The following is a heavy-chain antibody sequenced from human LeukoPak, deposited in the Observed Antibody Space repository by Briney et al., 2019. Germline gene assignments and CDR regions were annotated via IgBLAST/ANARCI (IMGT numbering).Heavy chain of an antibody. CDR3: ASDSGDGYRPDRFDV. CDR2: INPSGDGT. D-gene: IGHD5-18*01. Sequence: APLKVSCKASGYTFTSYYFHWVRQAPGQGLEWMGIINPSGDGTSYAQKFKGRVTMTKDPSTSTVYMELSSLRTDDTAVYYCASDSGDGYRPDRFDVWGQGTLVTVSS. V-gene: IGHV1-46*01. CDR1: GYTFTSYY. J-gene: IGHJ4*02.